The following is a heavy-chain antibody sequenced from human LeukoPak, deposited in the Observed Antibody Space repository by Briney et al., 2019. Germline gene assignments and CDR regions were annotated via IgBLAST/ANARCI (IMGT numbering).Heavy chain of an antibody. CDR2: ISGSGTGT. CDR3: ASGLWFGELYNWFDP. CDR1: GFTFSSYA. V-gene: IGHV3-23*01. Sequence: GGSLRLSCAASGFTFSSYAMSWVRQAPGKGLEWVSAISGSGTGTYYADSVKGRFTISRDNAKNSLYLQMNSLRAEDTAVYYCASGLWFGELYNWFDPWGQGTLVTVSS. J-gene: IGHJ5*02. D-gene: IGHD3-10*01.